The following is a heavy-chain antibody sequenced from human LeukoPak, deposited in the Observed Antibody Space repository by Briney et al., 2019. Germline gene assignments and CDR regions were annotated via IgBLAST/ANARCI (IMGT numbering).Heavy chain of an antibody. CDR1: GGSFSTYA. J-gene: IGHJ4*02. CDR2: IYPMLGVD. CDR3: AREGSGTSSPMAY. Sequence: ASVKVSCKASGGSFSTYAVSWVRQAPGQGLEWMGRIYPMLGVDNYAQRFQGRVTITADKSTGTAYMELNGLTSEDTAVYYCAREGSGTSSPMAYWGQGTLVTVSS. V-gene: IGHV1-69*04. D-gene: IGHD1-14*01.